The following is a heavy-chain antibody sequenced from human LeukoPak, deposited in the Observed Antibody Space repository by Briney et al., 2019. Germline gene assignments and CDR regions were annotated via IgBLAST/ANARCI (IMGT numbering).Heavy chain of an antibody. Sequence: GGSLRLSCAVSGITLSNYGMSWVRQAPGKGLEWVAGISDRGGSTNYADSVKGRFTISRENPKNTLHLQMNSLRAEDTAVYFCAKRGVVIRVILVGFHKEAYYFDSWGQGALVTVSS. V-gene: IGHV3-23*01. CDR3: AKRGVVIRVILVGFHKEAYYFDS. J-gene: IGHJ4*02. CDR2: ISDRGGST. D-gene: IGHD3-22*01. CDR1: GITLSNYG.